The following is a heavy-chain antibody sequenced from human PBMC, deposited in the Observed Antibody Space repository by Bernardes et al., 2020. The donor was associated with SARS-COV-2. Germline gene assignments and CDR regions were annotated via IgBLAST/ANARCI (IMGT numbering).Heavy chain of an antibody. J-gene: IGHJ6*02. CDR2: IYTSGST. V-gene: IGHV4-61*02. CDR1: GGSISSGSYY. D-gene: IGHD5-12*01. CDR3: ARDSSHPNSGYDLGYYYYYGMDV. Sequence: SETLSLTCTVSGGSISSGSYYWSWIRQPAGKGLEWIGRIYTSGSTNYNPSLKSRVTISVDTSKNQFSLKLSSVTAADTAVYYCARDSSHPNSGYDLGYYYYYGMDVWGQGTTVTVSS.